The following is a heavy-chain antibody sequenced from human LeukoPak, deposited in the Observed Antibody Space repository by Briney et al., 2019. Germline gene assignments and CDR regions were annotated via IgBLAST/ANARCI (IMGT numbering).Heavy chain of an antibody. V-gene: IGHV3-11*01. CDR2: ISSSGSTI. CDR1: GFTFSDNY. CDR3: ARDSSGWYDDYFDY. D-gene: IGHD6-19*01. Sequence: GGSLRLSCAASGFTFSDNYMNWIRQAPGKGLEWVSYISSSGSTIYYADSVKGRFTISRDNAKNSLYLQMNSLRAEDTAVYYCARDSSGWYDDYFDYWGQGTLVTVSS. J-gene: IGHJ4*02.